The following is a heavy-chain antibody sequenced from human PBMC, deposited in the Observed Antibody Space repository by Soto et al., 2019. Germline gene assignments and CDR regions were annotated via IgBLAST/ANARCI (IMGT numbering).Heavy chain of an antibody. Sequence: SVKVSCKASGGTFSSYAISWVRQAPGQGLEWMGGIIPIFGTANYAQKFQGRVTITADESTSTAYMELSSLRSEDTAVYYCARDIGSIRDIVDARGDYYGMDVWGQGTTVTVS. CDR3: ARDIGSIRDIVDARGDYYGMDV. V-gene: IGHV1-69*13. CDR1: GGTFSSYA. CDR2: IIPIFGTA. J-gene: IGHJ6*02. D-gene: IGHD5-12*01.